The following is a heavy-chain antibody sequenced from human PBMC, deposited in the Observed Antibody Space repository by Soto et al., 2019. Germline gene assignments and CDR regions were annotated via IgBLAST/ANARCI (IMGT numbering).Heavy chain of an antibody. CDR2: INHSGST. CDR3: ARGFRWFDP. CDR1: GGSFSGYY. J-gene: IGHJ5*02. V-gene: IGHV4-34*01. Sequence: PSETLSLTCAVYGGSFSGYYLSWIRQPPGKGLEWIGEINHSGSTNYNPSLKSRVTISVDTSKNQFSLKLSSVTAADTAVYYCARGFRWFDPWGQGTLVTVSS.